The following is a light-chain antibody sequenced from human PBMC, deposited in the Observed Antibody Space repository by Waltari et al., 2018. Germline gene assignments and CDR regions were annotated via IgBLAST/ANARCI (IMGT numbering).Light chain of an antibody. CDR1: QGISSY. Sequence: QLTQSPSSLSASVGDRVTITCRASQGISSYLAWYQQKPGKAPKLLIYAAFTLQSGVPSRFSGSGSGTYFTLTISSLQPEDFATYYCQQFNTYPLTFCPGTRLEIK. J-gene: IGKJ5*01. CDR3: QQFNTYPLT. V-gene: IGKV1-9*01. CDR2: AAF.